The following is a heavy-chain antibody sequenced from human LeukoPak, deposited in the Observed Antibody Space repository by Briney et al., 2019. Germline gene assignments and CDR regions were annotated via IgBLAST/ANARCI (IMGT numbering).Heavy chain of an antibody. Sequence: ASVKVSCKTSRYTFTAYYMHWVRQAPGQGLEWMGWINPNSGDTDYAPRFQGRVTMTRDTSISTAYMELSRLRSDDTAVYYCARDLSSIYFFDYWGQGTLVTVSS. CDR1: RYTFTAYY. CDR3: ARDLSSIYFFDY. J-gene: IGHJ4*02. D-gene: IGHD3-3*01. CDR2: INPNSGDT. V-gene: IGHV1-2*02.